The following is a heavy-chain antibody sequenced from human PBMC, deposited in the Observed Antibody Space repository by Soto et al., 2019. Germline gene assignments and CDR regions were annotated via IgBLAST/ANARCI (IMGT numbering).Heavy chain of an antibody. Sequence: EVQLLESGGGLVQPGGSLRLSCAASGFTFSSYAMSWVRQAPGKGLEWVSSISVSGGSTYYADSVKGRFTISRDNSKNTLYLQMNSLRAEDTAVYYCAKDVALFGVVSWDIDYWGQGTLVTVSS. D-gene: IGHD3-3*01. CDR3: AKDVALFGVVSWDIDY. V-gene: IGHV3-23*01. J-gene: IGHJ4*02. CDR2: ISVSGGST. CDR1: GFTFSSYA.